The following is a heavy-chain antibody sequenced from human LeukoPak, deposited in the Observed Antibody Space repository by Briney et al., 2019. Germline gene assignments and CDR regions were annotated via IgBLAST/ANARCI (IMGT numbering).Heavy chain of an antibody. CDR3: AGGTGASDAFNI. D-gene: IGHD3/OR15-3a*01. J-gene: IGHJ3*02. V-gene: IGHV6-1*01. CDR2: TYYKSKWYN. CDR1: GDNVSNNIAA. Sequence: SQTLSLTCAISGDNVSNNIAAWSWIRQSPSRGLEWLGGTYYKSKWYNDYAVSVKSRITINPDTSKNQFSLQLISVTPEDTAVYYCAGGTGASDAFNIWGQGTMVTVSS.